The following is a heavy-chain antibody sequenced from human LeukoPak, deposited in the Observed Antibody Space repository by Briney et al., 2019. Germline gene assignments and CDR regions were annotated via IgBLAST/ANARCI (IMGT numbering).Heavy chain of an antibody. CDR1: GYSISSGYY. Sequence: SETLSLTCTVSGYSISSGYYWGWIRQPPGKGLEWIGSIYHSGSTYYNPSLKSRVTISVDTSKNQFSLKLSSVTAADMAVYYCARVNYYDSSGYLDYWGQGTLVTVSS. V-gene: IGHV4-38-2*02. J-gene: IGHJ4*02. D-gene: IGHD3-22*01. CDR2: IYHSGST. CDR3: ARVNYYDSSGYLDY.